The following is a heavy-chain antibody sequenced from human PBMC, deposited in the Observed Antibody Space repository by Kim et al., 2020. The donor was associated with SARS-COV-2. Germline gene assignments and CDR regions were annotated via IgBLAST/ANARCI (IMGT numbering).Heavy chain of an antibody. D-gene: IGHD1-26*01. J-gene: IGHJ4*02. CDR2: IYYSGST. V-gene: IGHV4-61*01. Sequence: SETLSLTCTVSGGSVSSGSYYWSWIRQPPGKGLEWIGYIYYSGSTNYNPSLKSRVTISVDTSKNQFSLKLSSVTAADTAVYYCARDTGGADFDYWGQGTLVTVSS. CDR1: GGSVSSGSYY. CDR3: ARDTGGADFDY.